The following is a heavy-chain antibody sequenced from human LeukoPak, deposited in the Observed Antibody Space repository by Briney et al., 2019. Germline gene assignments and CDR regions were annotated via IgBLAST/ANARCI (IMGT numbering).Heavy chain of an antibody. CDR3: ARSGSKSWGYFES. Sequence: ASVKVSCKASGGTFSSYVISWVRQAPGQGLEWMGRIIPAFRTTVFVQRFQGRVTMTTDESTSAAYLDLSSLTFDDTAVYYRARSGSKSWGYFESWGQGTLVTVSS. J-gene: IGHJ4*02. CDR2: IIPAFRTT. V-gene: IGHV1-69*05. CDR1: GGTFSSYV. D-gene: IGHD1-26*01.